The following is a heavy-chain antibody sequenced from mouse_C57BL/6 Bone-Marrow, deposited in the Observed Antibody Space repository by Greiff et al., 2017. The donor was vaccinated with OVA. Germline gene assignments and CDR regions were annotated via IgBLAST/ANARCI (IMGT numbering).Heavy chain of an antibody. J-gene: IGHJ2*01. Sequence: QVQLQQSGPELVKPGASVKISCTASGYTFTDYYINWVKQRPGQGLEWIGWIFPGSGSTYYHEKFKGQVTLTVDKSSSTAYMLLSSLTSEDSAVYFWARKSTMVTTGGTYFDYWGQGTTLTVSS. CDR2: IFPGSGST. CDR3: ARKSTMVTTGGTYFDY. D-gene: IGHD2-2*01. CDR1: GYTFTDYY. V-gene: IGHV1-75*01.